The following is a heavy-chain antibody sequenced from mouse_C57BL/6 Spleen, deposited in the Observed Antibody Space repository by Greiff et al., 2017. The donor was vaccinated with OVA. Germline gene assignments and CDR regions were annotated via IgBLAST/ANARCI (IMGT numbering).Heavy chain of an antibody. Sequence: VQLQQPGAELVMPGASVKLSCKASGYTFTSYWMHWVKQRPGQGLEWIGEIDPSDSYTNYNQKFKGKSTLTVDKSYSTAYMQLSSLTSEDSAVYYCARGGWYYYGSGYFDVWGTGTTVTVSS. D-gene: IGHD1-1*01. V-gene: IGHV1-69*01. CDR2: IDPSDSYT. J-gene: IGHJ1*03. CDR3: ARGGWYYYGSGYFDV. CDR1: GYTFTSYW.